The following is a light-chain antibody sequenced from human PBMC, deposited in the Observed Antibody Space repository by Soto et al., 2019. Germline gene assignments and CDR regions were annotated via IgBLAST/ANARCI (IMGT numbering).Light chain of an antibody. CDR1: KGVGSY. CDR3: QQHNSYPLT. V-gene: IGKV1-9*01. CDR2: VTS. J-gene: IGKJ4*01. Sequence: IPLTQSPSSLSASVGDRVTITCRASKGVGSYLAWYQQKPGTAPKLLIYVTSTLQSGVPSRFSGSGSGTECTLTISSLQPEDFATYYCQQHNSYPLTFGGGTKVEIK.